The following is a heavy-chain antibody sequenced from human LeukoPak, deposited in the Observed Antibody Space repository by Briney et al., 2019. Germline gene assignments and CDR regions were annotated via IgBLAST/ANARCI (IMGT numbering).Heavy chain of an antibody. CDR3: AKDGQPWELWSYFDY. CDR1: GFTFSNHW. CDR2: ISKDGSTS. D-gene: IGHD1-26*01. Sequence: GRSLRLSCEASGFTFSNHWMHWVRQAPGKGLVWVSVISKDGSTSIYADSVRGRLTISRDNAKNTLYLQMNSLRAEDTAVYYCAKDGQPWELWSYFDYWGQGTLVTVSS. V-gene: IGHV3-74*01. J-gene: IGHJ4*02.